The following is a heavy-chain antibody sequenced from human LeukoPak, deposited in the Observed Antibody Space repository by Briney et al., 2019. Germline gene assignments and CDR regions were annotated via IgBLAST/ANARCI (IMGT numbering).Heavy chain of an antibody. Sequence: SVKVSCKASVGTLSSYTISWLGQAPGPGREWMGRIIPILVIGNYAQQLHARVTITADKSTSTAYMERSSLRSEDTAVYYCAREMMEEVVIVPAALDYWGQGTLVTVSS. V-gene: IGHV1-69*04. D-gene: IGHD2-2*01. J-gene: IGHJ4*02. CDR3: AREMMEEVVIVPAALDY. CDR1: VGTLSSYT. CDR2: IIPILVIG.